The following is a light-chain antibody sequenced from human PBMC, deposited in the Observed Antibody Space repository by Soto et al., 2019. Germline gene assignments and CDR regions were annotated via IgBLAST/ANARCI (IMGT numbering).Light chain of an antibody. CDR3: LLDFSYFWA. V-gene: IGKV1-6*01. Sequence: MQMSQSPAELAGSVSDGVTITCRASQGIRSALGWYQQKPGKVPKLLIYAASTLQSGVPSRFSGSGSGTDFTLTISSLQPEDFATYYCLLDFSYFWAFGQGPKVDIK. CDR1: QGIRSA. J-gene: IGKJ1*01. CDR2: AAS.